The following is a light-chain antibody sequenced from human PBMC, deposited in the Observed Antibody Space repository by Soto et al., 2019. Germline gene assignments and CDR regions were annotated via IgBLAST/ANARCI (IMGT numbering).Light chain of an antibody. J-gene: IGKJ1*01. V-gene: IGKV3-15*01. CDR3: QQYGSSGT. Sequence: EVAIGQTPVTLSVSPGEGATLCCRASQRVNINLAWYQQKPGQAPRLLIYGASTRATGIPARFSGSGSGTEFTLTISRLEPEDFAVYYCQQYGSSGTFGQGTKVDIK. CDR1: QRVNIN. CDR2: GAS.